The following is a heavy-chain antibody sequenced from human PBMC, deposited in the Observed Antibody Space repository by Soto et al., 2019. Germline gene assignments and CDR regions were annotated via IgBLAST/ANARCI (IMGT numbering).Heavy chain of an antibody. CDR2: ISYDGSNK. Sequence: GGSLRLSCAASGFTFSSYAMHWVRQAPGKGLEWVAVISYDGSNKYYADSVKGRFTISRANSKNTLYLQMNSLRAEDTAVYYCARDRNARVRGPMDVWGQGTTVTVSS. CDR3: ARDRNARVRGPMDV. D-gene: IGHD3-10*01. J-gene: IGHJ6*02. V-gene: IGHV3-30-3*01. CDR1: GFTFSSYA.